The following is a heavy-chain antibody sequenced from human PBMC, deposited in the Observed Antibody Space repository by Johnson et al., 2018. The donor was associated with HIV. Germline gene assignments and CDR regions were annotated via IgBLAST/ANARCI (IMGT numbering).Heavy chain of an antibody. J-gene: IGHJ3*02. CDR3: AKYRMAGPGATGPFDI. CDR2: IWYDGSNK. V-gene: IGHV3-33*06. CDR1: GFTFSSYG. Sequence: QVQLVESGGGVVQPGRSLRLSCAASGFTFSSYGMHWVRQAPGKGLEWVAVIWYDGSNKYYADSVKGRFTISRDNSKNTLYLQMNSLSAEDTALYFCAKYRMAGPGATGPFDIGGQGTVVTVSS. D-gene: IGHD6-13*01.